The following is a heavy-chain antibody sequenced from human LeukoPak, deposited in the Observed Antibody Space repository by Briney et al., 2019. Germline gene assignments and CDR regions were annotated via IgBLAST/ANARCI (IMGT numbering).Heavy chain of an antibody. J-gene: IGHJ4*02. V-gene: IGHV3-33*01. CDR2: IWYDGSNK. CDR3: ARARGVSTGYRPIDY. CDR1: GFTFSTSG. Sequence: GSLRLSCAASGFTFSTSGMHWVRQAPGKGLEWVAVIWYDGSNKHYAESAKGRFSISRDNSKSTLYLQMNSLRAEDTAVYYCARARGVSTGYRPIDYWGQGTLVTVSS. D-gene: IGHD3-22*01.